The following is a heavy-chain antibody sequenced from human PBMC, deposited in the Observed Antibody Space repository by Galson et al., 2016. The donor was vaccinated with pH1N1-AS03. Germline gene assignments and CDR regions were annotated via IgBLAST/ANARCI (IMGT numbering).Heavy chain of an antibody. CDR2: TFYGGST. CDR1: GDSLDTFS. CDR3: ASRSSVLYSYGSDV. V-gene: IGHV4-59*01. Sequence: ETLSLTCSVSGDSLDTFSWTWVRQPPGKGLEWIGFTFYGGSTHYNPSLKSRITISVDTSKNLFSLQLKSVTAADTAVYYCASRSSVLYSYGSDVWGQGTTVIVSS. D-gene: IGHD3-10*01. J-gene: IGHJ6*02.